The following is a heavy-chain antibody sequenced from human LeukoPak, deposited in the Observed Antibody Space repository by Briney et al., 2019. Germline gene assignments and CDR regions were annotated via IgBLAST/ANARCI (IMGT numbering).Heavy chain of an antibody. CDR3: AGSPIRFLEWLLSPSFDY. J-gene: IGHJ4*02. Sequence: PGGSLRLSCAASGFTFSSYGMHWVRQAPGKGLEWVAVIWYDGSNKYYADSVKGRFTISRDNSKNTLYLQMNGLRAEDTAVYYCAGSPIRFLEWLLSPSFDYWGQGTLVTVSS. D-gene: IGHD3-3*01. CDR1: GFTFSSYG. V-gene: IGHV3-33*01. CDR2: IWYDGSNK.